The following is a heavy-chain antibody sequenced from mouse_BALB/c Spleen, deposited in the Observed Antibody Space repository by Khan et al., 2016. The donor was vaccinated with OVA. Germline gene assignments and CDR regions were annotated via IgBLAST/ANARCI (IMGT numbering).Heavy chain of an antibody. CDR2: ISSDGDYT. CDR3: ARSAYGNFAY. Sequence: EVELVESGGGLVKPGGSLELSCAASGFTFSTYAMSWVRQTPEKRLEWVATISSDGDYTYYPDNVTGRFTISRDNAKNTLYLQMSSLRSEDTAMYYCARSAYGNFAYWGQGTLVTVSA. V-gene: IGHV5-9-3*01. D-gene: IGHD2-1*01. CDR1: GFTFSTYA. J-gene: IGHJ3*01.